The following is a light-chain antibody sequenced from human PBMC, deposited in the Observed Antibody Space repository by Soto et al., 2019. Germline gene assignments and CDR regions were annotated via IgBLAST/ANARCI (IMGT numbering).Light chain of an antibody. CDR3: QQYDTLRE. J-gene: IGKJ3*01. CDR1: QDISNY. Sequence: DIQMTQSPSSLSASVGDRVTITCQASQDISNYLNWYQQKPGKAPKLLIYDESNLEIGVPSRFSGSGSGTDFTFTISSLQPEDIATYYCQQYDTLREFGPGTKVNIK. V-gene: IGKV1-33*01. CDR2: DES.